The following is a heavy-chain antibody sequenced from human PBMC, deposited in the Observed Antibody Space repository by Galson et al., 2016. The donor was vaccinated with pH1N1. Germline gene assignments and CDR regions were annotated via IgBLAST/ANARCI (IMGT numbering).Heavy chain of an antibody. D-gene: IGHD2-21*02. CDR3: ARHRGGGGGDSYYFDY. V-gene: IGHV5-51*03. Sequence: QSGAEVKKPGESLKISCTGSGHDFSNYWIGWVRQMPGKGLEWMGIIYPGDSDTRYSPSFQGQVTISADKSIDTAFLQWNSLEASDTAMYYCARHRGGGGGDSYYFDYWGQGALVTVSS. CDR1: GHDFSNYW. J-gene: IGHJ4*02. CDR2: IYPGDSDT.